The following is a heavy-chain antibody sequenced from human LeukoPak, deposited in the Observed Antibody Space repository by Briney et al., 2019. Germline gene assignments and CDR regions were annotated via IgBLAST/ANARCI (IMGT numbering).Heavy chain of an antibody. J-gene: IGHJ4*02. D-gene: IGHD2-15*01. CDR2: INPNSGGT. CDR3: ASGARYCGGDSCYGPFGY. Sequence: ASVKVSCKASGYTFTGYYLHWVRQAPGQGLEGMGWINPNSGGTNYAQKFQGRVTMTRDTSITTAYMELSRLRSDDAALYYCASGARYCGGDSCYGPFGYWGQGTLVTVSS. V-gene: IGHV1-2*02. CDR1: GYTFTGYY.